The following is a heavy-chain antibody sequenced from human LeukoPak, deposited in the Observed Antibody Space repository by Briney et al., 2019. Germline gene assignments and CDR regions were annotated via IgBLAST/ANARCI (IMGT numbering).Heavy chain of an antibody. V-gene: IGHV3-49*04. Sequence: PGGSLRLSCTASGFTFGDYAMSWVRQAPGKGLEWVGFIRSKAYGGTTEYAASVKGRFTISRDDSKSIAYLQMNSLKTEDTAVYYCTHCSSTSCSTFDYWGQGTLVTVSS. J-gene: IGHJ4*02. CDR3: THCSSTSCSTFDY. CDR1: GFTFGDYA. D-gene: IGHD2-2*02. CDR2: IRSKAYGGTT.